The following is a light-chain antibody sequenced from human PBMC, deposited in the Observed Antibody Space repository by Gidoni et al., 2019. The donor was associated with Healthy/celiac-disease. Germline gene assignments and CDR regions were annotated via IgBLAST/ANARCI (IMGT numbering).Light chain of an antibody. J-gene: IGLJ2*01. V-gene: IGLV3-25*03. CDR3: QSADSSGTYVV. Sequence: SYELTQTPSLSVSPGQTARITCSGDALPKQYAYWYQQKPGQAPVLVIYKDSERPSGIPERFSGSSSGTTVTLTISGVQAEDEADYYCQSADSSGTYVVFGGGTKLTVL. CDR1: ALPKQY. CDR2: KDS.